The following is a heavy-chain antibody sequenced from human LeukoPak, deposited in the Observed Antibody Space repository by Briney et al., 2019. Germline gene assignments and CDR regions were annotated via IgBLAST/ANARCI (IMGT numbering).Heavy chain of an antibody. Sequence: SETLSLTCAVSGHSINRGYYWGWMRQPPGKGLEWIGSISQSGSTSYNASLKSRVTMSVDTSKNQFSLKLKSVTATGTAVYYCVRMDDYWGQGTLVTVSS. J-gene: IGHJ4*02. CDR3: VRMDDY. CDR1: GHSINRGYY. V-gene: IGHV4-38-2*01. CDR2: ISQSGST.